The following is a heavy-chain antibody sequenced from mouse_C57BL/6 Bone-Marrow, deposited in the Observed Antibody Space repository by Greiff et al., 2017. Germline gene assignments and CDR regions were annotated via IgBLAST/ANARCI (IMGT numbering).Heavy chain of an antibody. CDR1: GYTFTNYW. J-gene: IGHJ4*01. Sequence: QVQLKQPGAELVKPGASVKLSCKASGYTFTNYWLHWVKQRPGQGLEWIGMMHPNGGSPDYNEKFKSEATLSVDKSSRTAYMEISSLTSEDSAVYYCASSYDYADYAMGYWGQGTSVTVSA. CDR3: ASSYDYADYAMGY. V-gene: IGHV1-64*01. D-gene: IGHD2-4*01. CDR2: MHPNGGSP.